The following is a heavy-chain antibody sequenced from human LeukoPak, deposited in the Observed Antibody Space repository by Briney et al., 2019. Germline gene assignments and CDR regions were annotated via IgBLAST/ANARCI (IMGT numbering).Heavy chain of an antibody. CDR2: ISSRSSYI. CDR1: GFTFSSYS. CDR3: PRIAVAGRGNDAFDI. V-gene: IGHV3-21*01. D-gene: IGHD6-19*01. Sequence: GGALRLSCAASGFTFSSYSMNWVRQALGGGLEGVSSISSRSSYISYAASVKGRFTISRDNAKNSLYLQMTSLRAEDTAVYCCPRIAVAGRGNDAFDIWGQGTMVTVSS. J-gene: IGHJ3*02.